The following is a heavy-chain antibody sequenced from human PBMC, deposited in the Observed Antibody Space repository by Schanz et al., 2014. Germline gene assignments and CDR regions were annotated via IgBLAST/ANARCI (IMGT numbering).Heavy chain of an antibody. J-gene: IGHJ4*02. CDR3: AKGQLLSYYFDY. Sequence: EVQLLASGGGLVQPGGSLRLTCLTSGFTFTDHAMSWVRQAPGKGLEWVSSLSGGSSYIFYADSVKGRFTISRDNSKNTLYLQMNSLRAEDTAVYYCAKGQLLSYYFDYWGQGTLVTVSS. D-gene: IGHD2-21*01. CDR2: LSGGSSYI. CDR1: GFTFTDHA. V-gene: IGHV3-23*01.